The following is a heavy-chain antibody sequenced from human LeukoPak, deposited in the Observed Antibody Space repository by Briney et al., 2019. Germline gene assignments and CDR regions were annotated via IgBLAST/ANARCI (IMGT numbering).Heavy chain of an antibody. D-gene: IGHD1-26*01. CDR3: ARVGGWEPKLHGVTFDY. J-gene: IGHJ4*02. V-gene: IGHV4-59*01. CDR2: IYYTGST. CDR1: GGSIGFYY. Sequence: PSETLSLTCTVSGGSIGFYYWTWIRQPPGKGLEWIGYIYYTGSTNYNPSLKSRVTISVDTSKNQFSLKLSSVTAADTAVYFCARVGGWEPKLHGVTFDYLGQGTLVTVSS.